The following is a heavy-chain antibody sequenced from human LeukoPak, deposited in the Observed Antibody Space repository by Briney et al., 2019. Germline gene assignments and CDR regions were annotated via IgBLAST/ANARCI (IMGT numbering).Heavy chain of an antibody. D-gene: IGHD5-18*01. Sequence: PSETLSLTCAVYGGSFSGYYWSWIRQPPGKGLEWIGEINHSGSTNYNPSLKSRVTISVDTSKNQFSLKLSSVTAADTAVYYCTRSGPWIQLWYFDYWGQGTLVTVSS. CDR1: GGSFSGYY. CDR2: INHSGST. V-gene: IGHV4-34*01. CDR3: TRSGPWIQLWYFDY. J-gene: IGHJ4*02.